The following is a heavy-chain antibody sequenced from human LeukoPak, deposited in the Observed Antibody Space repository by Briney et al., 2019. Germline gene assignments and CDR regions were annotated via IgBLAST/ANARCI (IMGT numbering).Heavy chain of an antibody. CDR3: AKNGDRGAYCTGGTCYPYFYYYMDV. Sequence: GGSLRLSCAASGFTFSSYAMSWVRQAPGKGLECISGFSGSGGSTYYADSVKGRFTISRDNSKNTLYLQMNSLRAEDTAIYYCAKNGDRGAYCTGGTCYPYFYYYMDVWGKGTTVTI. CDR2: FSGSGGST. V-gene: IGHV3-23*01. CDR1: GFTFSSYA. D-gene: IGHD2-15*01. J-gene: IGHJ6*03.